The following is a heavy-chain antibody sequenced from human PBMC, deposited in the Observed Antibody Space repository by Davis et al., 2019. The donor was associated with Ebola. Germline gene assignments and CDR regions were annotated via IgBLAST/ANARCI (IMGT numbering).Heavy chain of an antibody. CDR3: AKGYSSSPRGMDV. J-gene: IGHJ6*02. V-gene: IGHV3-9*01. D-gene: IGHD6-13*01. Sequence: PGGSLRLSCTASGFTFDDYAMHWVRQAPGKGLEWVSGISWNSGTIGYADSVKGRFTISRDNAKNSLYLQMNSLRAEDTALYYCAKGYSSSPRGMDVWGQGTTVTVSS. CDR1: GFTFDDYA. CDR2: ISWNSGTI.